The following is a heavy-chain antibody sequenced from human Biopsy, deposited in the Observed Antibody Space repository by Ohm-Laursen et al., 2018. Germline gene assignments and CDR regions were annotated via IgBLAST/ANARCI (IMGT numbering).Heavy chain of an antibody. Sequence: SSVKVSCKASGGTFSNYAVSWVRQAPGEGLEWMGGIIAVSGLVNYAPKFQGRVSITADKSTTTAYMELSNLKSEDTAVYYCAAPFQYYDSWGGYPPFDHWGQGTLVTVSS. CDR3: AAPFQYYDSWGGYPPFDH. CDR1: GGTFSNYA. V-gene: IGHV1-69*17. D-gene: IGHD3-3*01. J-gene: IGHJ4*02. CDR2: IIAVSGLV.